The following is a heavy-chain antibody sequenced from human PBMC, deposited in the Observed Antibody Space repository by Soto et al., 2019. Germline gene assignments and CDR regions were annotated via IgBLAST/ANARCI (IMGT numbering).Heavy chain of an antibody. Sequence: ASVKVSCKVSGYTLTELSMHWVRQAPGKGLEWMGGFDPEDGETIYAQKFQGRVTMTEDTSTDKAYMELSSLRSEDTAVYYCATPPAIFGVVIADYWGQGTLVTVSS. CDR2: FDPEDGET. D-gene: IGHD3-3*01. J-gene: IGHJ4*02. V-gene: IGHV1-24*01. CDR3: ATPPAIFGVVIADY. CDR1: GYTLTELS.